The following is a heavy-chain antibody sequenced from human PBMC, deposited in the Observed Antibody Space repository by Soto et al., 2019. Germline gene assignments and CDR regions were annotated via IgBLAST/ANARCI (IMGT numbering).Heavy chain of an antibody. CDR2: IYYSGST. J-gene: IGHJ4*02. CDR3: ERRVLSSTWYDY. Sequence: QVQLQESGPGLVKPSETLSLTCTVSGDSISTHYWSWIRQPPGKGLEWIGYIYYSGSTDYNPSLKMRVTISVDTSKTQFSLKLISVTAADTAVYFCERRVLSSTWYDYWGQGILVTVSS. V-gene: IGHV4-59*08. D-gene: IGHD6-13*01. CDR1: GDSISTHY.